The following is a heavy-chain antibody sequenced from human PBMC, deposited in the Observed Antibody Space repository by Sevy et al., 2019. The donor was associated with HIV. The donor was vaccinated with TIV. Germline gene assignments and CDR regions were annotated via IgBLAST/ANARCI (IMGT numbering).Heavy chain of an antibody. Sequence: GGSLRLSCAASGFTFSSYGMHWVRQAPGKGLEWVAFIRYDGSNKYYADSVKGRFTISRDNSKNTLYLQMNSLRAEDTAVDYCAKGGSGWYSAFDIWGQGTMVTVSS. CDR3: AKGGSGWYSAFDI. J-gene: IGHJ3*02. CDR2: IRYDGSNK. CDR1: GFTFSSYG. D-gene: IGHD6-19*01. V-gene: IGHV3-30*02.